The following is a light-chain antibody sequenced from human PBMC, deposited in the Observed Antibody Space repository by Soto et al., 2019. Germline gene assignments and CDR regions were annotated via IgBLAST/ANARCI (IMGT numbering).Light chain of an antibody. J-gene: IGKJ2*01. CDR2: DAS. V-gene: IGKV1-5*01. CDR1: QSISYW. CDR3: QQYDNYPHT. Sequence: DIQMTQSPSTLSASVGERVTLTCRASQSISYWLAWYQQKSGKAPKLLIYDASDLERGVPSRFSGSGSGTEFTLTISGLQLDDFATYYCQQYDNYPHTFGQGTKLEIK.